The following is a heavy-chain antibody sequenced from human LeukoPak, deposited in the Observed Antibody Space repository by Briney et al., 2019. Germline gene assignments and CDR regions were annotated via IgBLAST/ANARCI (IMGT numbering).Heavy chain of an antibody. D-gene: IGHD6-19*01. V-gene: IGHV1-18*01. CDR3: ARGPYSSGWFDY. CDR1: GYTITSYG. Sequence: GASVKVSCKASGYTITSYGIGWVRLAPGQGLEWMGWISVYNGNTNYAQKVQGRVTMTTDTSTSTAYMELKSLRSDDTAVYYCARGPYSSGWFDYWGQGTLVTVSS. CDR2: ISVYNGNT. J-gene: IGHJ4*02.